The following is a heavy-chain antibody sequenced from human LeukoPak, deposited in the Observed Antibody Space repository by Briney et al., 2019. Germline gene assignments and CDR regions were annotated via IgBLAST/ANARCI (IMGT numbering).Heavy chain of an antibody. Sequence: SVKVSCKASGGTFSSYAISWVRQAPGQGLEWMGGIIPIFGTANYAQKFQGRVTITADKSTSTAYMELSSLRSEDTAVYYCATAARGNSSSWYRAAALYYYYYMDVWGKGTTVTVSS. V-gene: IGHV1-69*06. D-gene: IGHD6-13*01. CDR1: GGTFSSYA. CDR3: ATAARGNSSSWYRAAALYYYYYMDV. CDR2: IIPIFGTA. J-gene: IGHJ6*03.